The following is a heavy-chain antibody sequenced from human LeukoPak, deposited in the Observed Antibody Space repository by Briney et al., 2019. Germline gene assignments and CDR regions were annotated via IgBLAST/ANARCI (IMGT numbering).Heavy chain of an antibody. J-gene: IGHJ5*02. D-gene: IGHD6-6*01. V-gene: IGHV3-21*01. CDR3: AGNIAARRWGNSGLS. CDR2: ISSSSSYI. Sequence: GGSLRLSCAASGFTFSSYSMNWVRQAPGKGLEWVSSISSSSSYIYYADSVKGRFTISRDNAKNSLYLQMNSLRIDDTAVYYCAGNIAARRWGNSGLSWGQGTLVTVSS. CDR1: GFTFSSYS.